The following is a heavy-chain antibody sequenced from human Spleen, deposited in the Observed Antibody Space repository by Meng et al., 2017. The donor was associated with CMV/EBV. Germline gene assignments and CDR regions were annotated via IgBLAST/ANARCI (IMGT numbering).Heavy chain of an antibody. Sequence: ASVKVSCKASGYTFTGYYMHWVRQAPGQGLEWMGWINPNSGGTNCAQKFQGRVTMTRDTSISTAYMELSRLRSDDTAVYYCARVGGHSGSYSAPVYYYYGMDVWGQGTTVTVSS. D-gene: IGHD1-26*01. CDR1: GYTFTGYY. V-gene: IGHV1-2*02. CDR3: ARVGGHSGSYSAPVYYYYGMDV. J-gene: IGHJ6*02. CDR2: INPNSGGT.